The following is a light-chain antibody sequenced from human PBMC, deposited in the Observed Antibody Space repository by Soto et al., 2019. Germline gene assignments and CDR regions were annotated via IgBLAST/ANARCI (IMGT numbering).Light chain of an antibody. CDR2: TAA. J-gene: IGKJ4*01. CDR3: QQYNSYSGLT. Sequence: DIQMTQSPSTLSASVGDRVTITCRASQSISSWLAWYQQKPGKAPKLLIHTAATLDSGVPSRFSGSGSGTQFTLTINSLQPDDFATYYCQQYNSYSGLTFGGGTKVEIK. V-gene: IGKV1-5*03. CDR1: QSISSW.